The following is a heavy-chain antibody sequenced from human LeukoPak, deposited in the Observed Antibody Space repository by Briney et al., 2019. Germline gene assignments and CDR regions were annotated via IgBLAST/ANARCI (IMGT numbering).Heavy chain of an antibody. Sequence: GGSLRLSCAASGFTFSSYSMNWVRQAPGKGLEWVSYISSSSSTIYYADSVKGRFTISRDNAKNSLYLQMNSLRAEDTAVYYCARRGQLGYWGQGTLVTVSS. J-gene: IGHJ4*02. D-gene: IGHD6-13*01. CDR1: GFTFSSYS. CDR2: ISSSSSTI. V-gene: IGHV3-48*01. CDR3: ARRGQLGY.